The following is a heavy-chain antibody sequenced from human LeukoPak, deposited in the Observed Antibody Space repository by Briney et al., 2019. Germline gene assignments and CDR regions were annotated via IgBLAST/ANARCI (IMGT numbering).Heavy chain of an antibody. CDR1: GFTFSSYS. D-gene: IGHD4-17*01. V-gene: IGHV3-21*01. CDR3: ARDSGDYGASLDY. CDR2: ISSSSSYI. Sequence: GGSLRLSCAASGFTFSSYSMNWVRQAPGKGLEWVSSISSSSSYIYHADSVKGRFTISRDNAKNSLYLQMNSLRAEDTAVYYCARDSGDYGASLDYWGQGTLVTVSS. J-gene: IGHJ4*02.